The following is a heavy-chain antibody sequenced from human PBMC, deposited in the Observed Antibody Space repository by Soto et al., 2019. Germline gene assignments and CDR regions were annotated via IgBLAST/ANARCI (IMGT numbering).Heavy chain of an antibody. CDR2: IYWDDDK. CDR3: AHWRTYYDFWSGYYTVRGGFDP. J-gene: IGHJ5*02. D-gene: IGHD3-3*01. V-gene: IGHV2-5*02. CDR1: GFSLSTSGVG. Sequence: QITLKESGPTLVNPTQTLTLTCTFSGFSLSTSGVGVGWICQPPGKALEWLALIYWDDDKRYSPSLKSRLTSPMDTSKNQVVLTMTHMEPVDTATYYCAHWRTYYDFWSGYYTVRGGFDPWGQGTLVTVSS.